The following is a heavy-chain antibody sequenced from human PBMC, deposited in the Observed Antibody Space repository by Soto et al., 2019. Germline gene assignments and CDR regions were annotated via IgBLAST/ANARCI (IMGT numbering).Heavy chain of an antibody. CDR2: IYPGDSDT. D-gene: IGHD3-22*01. V-gene: IGHV5-51*01. CDR3: ARQPYYYDSSGYSPDYYYYGMDV. CDR1: GYSFTSYW. Sequence: GESLKISCKGSGYSFTSYWIGWVRQMPGKGLEWMGTIYPGDSDTRYSPSFQGQVTISADKSISTAYLQWSSLKASDTAMYYCARQPYYYDSSGYSPDYYYYGMDVWGQGTTVTVSS. J-gene: IGHJ6*02.